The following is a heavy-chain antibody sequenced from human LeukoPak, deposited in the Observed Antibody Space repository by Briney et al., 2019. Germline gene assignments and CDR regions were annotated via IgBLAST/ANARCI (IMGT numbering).Heavy chain of an antibody. Sequence: GGSLRLSCTASGFTFSSYTMSWVRQAPGKGLRWVSTITTGGPNTYYADSVKGRFTISRDNSKNTLYLQMNSLRAEDTAVYYCAKGGVIDYYDSSGHLDYWGQGTLVTVSS. V-gene: IGHV3-23*01. CDR1: GFTFSSYT. D-gene: IGHD3-22*01. CDR2: ITTGGPNT. CDR3: AKGGVIDYYDSSGHLDY. J-gene: IGHJ4*02.